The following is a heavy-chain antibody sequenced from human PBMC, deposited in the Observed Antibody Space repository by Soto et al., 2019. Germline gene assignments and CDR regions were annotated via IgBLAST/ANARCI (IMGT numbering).Heavy chain of an antibody. D-gene: IGHD6-19*01. V-gene: IGHV4-39*01. J-gene: IGHJ4*02. CDR3: ARRAQSQWLVLGAYDY. Sequence: PSETLSLTCTVSGGSISSSSYYWVWIRQPPGKGLEWIGSIYYSGSTYYNPSLKSRVTISVDTSKNQFSLKLSSVTAADTAVYYCARRAQSQWLVLGAYDYWGQGTLVTVSS. CDR2: IYYSGST. CDR1: GGSISSSSYY.